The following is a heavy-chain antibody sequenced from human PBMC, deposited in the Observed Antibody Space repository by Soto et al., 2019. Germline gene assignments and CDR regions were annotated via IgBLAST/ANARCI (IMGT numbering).Heavy chain of an antibody. V-gene: IGHV4-39*01. CDR1: GGSISSSSYY. CDR3: ASLDFARFDP. Sequence: PSETLSLTCTVSGGSISSSSYYWGWIRQPPGKGLEWIGSIYYSGSTYYNPSLKSRVTISVDTSKNQFSLKLSSVTAADTAVYYCASLDFARFDPWGQGTLVTVSS. CDR2: IYYSGST. J-gene: IGHJ5*02.